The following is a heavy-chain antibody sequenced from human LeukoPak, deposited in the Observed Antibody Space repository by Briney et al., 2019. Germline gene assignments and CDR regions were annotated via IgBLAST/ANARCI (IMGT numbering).Heavy chain of an antibody. CDR1: GFTFSIYW. CDR3: AKESELLCGGWFDP. J-gene: IGHJ5*02. Sequence: PGGSLRLSCAASGFTFSIYWVHWVRQAPGKGLVWVSSINSDGSSTSYADSVKGRFTISRDNSKNTLYLQMNSLKAEDTAVYYCAKESELLCGGWFDPWGQGTLVTVSS. D-gene: IGHD2-2*01. V-gene: IGHV3-74*01. CDR2: INSDGSST.